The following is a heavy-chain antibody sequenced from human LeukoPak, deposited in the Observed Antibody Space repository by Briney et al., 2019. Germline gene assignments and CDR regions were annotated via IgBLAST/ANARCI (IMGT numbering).Heavy chain of an antibody. CDR3: AKENNYDSSGYHSDY. V-gene: IGHV3-23*01. D-gene: IGHD3-22*01. Sequence: GGSLRLSCAASGFTFSSYAMIWVRQAPGKGLEWVSAISGSGGSPYSADSVKGRFTISRDNFRNTLYLQMNSLRVEDTAVYYCAKENNYDSSGYHSDYWGQGTLVTVSS. CDR1: GFTFSSYA. J-gene: IGHJ4*02. CDR2: ISGSGGSP.